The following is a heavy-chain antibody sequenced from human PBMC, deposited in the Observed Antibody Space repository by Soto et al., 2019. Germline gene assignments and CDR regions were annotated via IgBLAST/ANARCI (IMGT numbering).Heavy chain of an antibody. CDR3: ARDSGWYHYFDY. CDR2: ISYDGNNK. V-gene: IGHV3-30-3*01. CDR1: GFTFSSYT. J-gene: IGHJ4*02. D-gene: IGHD6-19*01. Sequence: GGSLRLSCAASGFTFSSYTMHWVRQAPGKGLELVAVISYDGNNKYYADSVKGRFTISRDNSKNTLYLQMNSLRSEDTAVYYCARDSGWYHYFDYWGQGTLVTVSS.